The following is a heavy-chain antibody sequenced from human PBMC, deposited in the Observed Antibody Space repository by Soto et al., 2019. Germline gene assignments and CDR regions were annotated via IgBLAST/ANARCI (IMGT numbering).Heavy chain of an antibody. Sequence: QVQLQQWGAGLLKPSETLSLTCAVYGGSFSGYYWSWIRQPPGKGLEWIGEINHSGSTNYNPSLKSRVTISLDTSKNQFSLKLSSVTAADTAVYYCARVCTSCYYYYYGMDVWGQGTTVTVSS. D-gene: IGHD2-2*01. CDR2: INHSGST. CDR1: GGSFSGYY. V-gene: IGHV4-34*01. CDR3: ARVCTSCYYYYYGMDV. J-gene: IGHJ6*02.